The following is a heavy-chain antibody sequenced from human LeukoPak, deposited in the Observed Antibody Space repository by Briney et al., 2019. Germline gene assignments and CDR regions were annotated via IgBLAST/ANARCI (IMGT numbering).Heavy chain of an antibody. CDR3: ARTIVVVVAATIDY. CDR2: ISYGGRT. Sequence: SETLSLTCTVSGGSISSSGYYWGWIRQPPGKGLEWIGTISYGGRTYYGPSLKSRVTISVDTSKNHFSLKLSSVTAADTAVYYCARTIVVVVAATIDYWGQGTLVTVSS. D-gene: IGHD2-15*01. V-gene: IGHV4-39*01. J-gene: IGHJ4*02. CDR1: GGSISSSGYY.